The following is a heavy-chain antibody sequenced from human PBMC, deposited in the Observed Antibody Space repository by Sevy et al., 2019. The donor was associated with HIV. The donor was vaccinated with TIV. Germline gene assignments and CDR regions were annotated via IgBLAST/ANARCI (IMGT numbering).Heavy chain of an antibody. CDR3: AREGSYGDYMLSYYYGMDV. CDR2: IYQDGSEK. J-gene: IGHJ6*02. CDR1: GFSFRSYW. Sequence: GGSLRLSCAASGFSFRSYWMTWVRQAPGKGLEWVASIYQDGSEKYYMDSVKGRFTVSRDNAKNSLFLQLKSLRVEDTDVYYCAREGSYGDYMLSYYYGMDVWGQGTTVTVSS. V-gene: IGHV3-7*01. D-gene: IGHD4-17*01.